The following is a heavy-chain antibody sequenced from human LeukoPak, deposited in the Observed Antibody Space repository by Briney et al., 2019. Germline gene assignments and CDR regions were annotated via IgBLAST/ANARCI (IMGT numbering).Heavy chain of an antibody. CDR3: ARGRSRSSSGWYFDY. J-gene: IGHJ4*02. Sequence: PGGSLSLSCTASGFSVSGNFMTWVRQAPGKGLEWISFIYAGGTTSYAGSVKGRFTLSRNNSKNTIYLQLNSLRVEDTAVYYCARGRSRSSSGWYFDYWGQGTLVTVSS. CDR2: IYAGGTT. V-gene: IGHV3-53*01. D-gene: IGHD3-22*01. CDR1: GFSVSGNF.